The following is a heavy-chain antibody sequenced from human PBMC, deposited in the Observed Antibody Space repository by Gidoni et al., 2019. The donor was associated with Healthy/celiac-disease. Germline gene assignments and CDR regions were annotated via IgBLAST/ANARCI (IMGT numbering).Heavy chain of an antibody. CDR2: ISGSGGST. CDR1: GVTYSSYA. J-gene: IGHJ4*02. CDR3: AKSPHYGSGVFDY. V-gene: IGHV3-23*04. Sequence: EVQLVEAGGGLVQHGGYLRLSCAASGVTYSSYAMSWVRQAPGKGLGWVSAISGSGGSTYYADAVKGRFTISRDNSKNTLYLQMNSLRAEDTAVYYCAKSPHYGSGVFDYWGQGTLVTVSS. D-gene: IGHD3-10*01.